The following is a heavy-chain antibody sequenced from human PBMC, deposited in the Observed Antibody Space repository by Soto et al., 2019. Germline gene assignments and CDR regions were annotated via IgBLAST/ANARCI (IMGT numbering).Heavy chain of an antibody. V-gene: IGHV2-70*01. CDR3: ARSRVAPRSSESAVEVFDL. D-gene: IGHD6-6*01. CDR1: GFSLSTSGMC. J-gene: IGHJ2*01. CDR2: IDWDDDK. Sequence: SGPTLVNPTQTLTLTCTFSGFSLSTSGMCVSWIRQPPGKALEWLALIDWDDDKYYSTSLKTRLTISKDTSKNQVVLTMTNMDPVDTATYYCARSRVAPRSSESAVEVFDLWGRGTLVTSPQ.